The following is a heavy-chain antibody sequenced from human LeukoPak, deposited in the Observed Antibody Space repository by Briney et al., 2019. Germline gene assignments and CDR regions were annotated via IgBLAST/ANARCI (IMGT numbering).Heavy chain of an antibody. D-gene: IGHD1-26*01. V-gene: IGHV4-4*07. CDR3: ARENSGSYREFDY. Sequence: PSETLPFTCTVSGGSISSYYWSWIRQPAGKGLEWIGRIYTSGSTNYNASLKSRVSMSVDTSKNQFSLKLSSVTAADTAVFYCARENSGSYREFDYWGQGTLVTVSS. CDR2: IYTSGST. J-gene: IGHJ4*02. CDR1: GGSISSYY.